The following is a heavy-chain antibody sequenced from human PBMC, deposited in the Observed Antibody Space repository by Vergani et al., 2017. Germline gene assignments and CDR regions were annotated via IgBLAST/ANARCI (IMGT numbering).Heavy chain of an antibody. V-gene: IGHV4-4*03. CDR2: ICHTEDT. CDR1: GDSISSNNC. D-gene: IGHD2-2*02. J-gene: IGHJ4*02. Sequence: QLQLHKSGPGLVKPPGTLSLTCAVSGDSISSNNCWTWVRQPPGKGLEWIGEICHTEDTKYSPSLKSRVTVSVDESRNLFSLRLNSVTAADTAVYYCATIGYRRWGYYFDYWGQGSLVTVSS. CDR3: ATIGYRRWGYYFDY.